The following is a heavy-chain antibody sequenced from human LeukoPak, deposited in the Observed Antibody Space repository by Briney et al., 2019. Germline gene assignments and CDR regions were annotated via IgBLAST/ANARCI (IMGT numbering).Heavy chain of an antibody. J-gene: IGHJ4*02. CDR3: ARATHYYESSGYDY. D-gene: IGHD3-22*01. CDR2: INWNGGST. V-gene: IGHV3-20*04. Sequence: GSLRLSCAASGFTFDDYGMSWVRQAPGKGLEWVSCINWNGGSTGYADSVKGRFTISRDNAKNSLYLQMDSLRAEDTALYYCARATHYYESSGYDYWGQETLVTVSS. CDR1: GFTFDDYG.